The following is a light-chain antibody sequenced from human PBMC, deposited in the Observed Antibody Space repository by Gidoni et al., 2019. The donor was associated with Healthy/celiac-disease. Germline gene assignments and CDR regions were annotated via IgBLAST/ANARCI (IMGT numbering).Light chain of an antibody. CDR2: DAS. Sequence: DIQMTQSPSSLSASVGDRVTITCQASQDISNYLNWYQQKPGKAPKLLTYDASNLETGVPSRFSGSGSGTDFTFTISSLQPEDIATYYCQQYDLGPFTFGPGTKVDIK. CDR1: QDISNY. J-gene: IGKJ3*01. CDR3: QQYDLGPFT. V-gene: IGKV1-33*01.